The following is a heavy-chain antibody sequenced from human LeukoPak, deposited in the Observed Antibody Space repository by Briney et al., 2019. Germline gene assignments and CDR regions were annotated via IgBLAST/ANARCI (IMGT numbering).Heavy chain of an antibody. J-gene: IGHJ4*02. V-gene: IGHV4-59*01. CDR3: ARSRGITFGGVIAPFDY. Sequence: PSETLSLTCTVSGGSISNYWSWIRQPPGKGLEWIGYIYYSGSTNYNPSLKSRVTISVDTSKNQFSLKLSSVTAADTAVYYCARSRGITFGGVIAPFDYWGQGTLVTVSS. CDR1: GGSISNY. CDR2: IYYSGST. D-gene: IGHD3-16*02.